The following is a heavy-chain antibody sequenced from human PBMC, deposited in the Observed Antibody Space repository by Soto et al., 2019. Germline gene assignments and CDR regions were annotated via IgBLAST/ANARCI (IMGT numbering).Heavy chain of an antibody. CDR2: INHSGST. CDR1: GGSFSGYY. J-gene: IGHJ4*02. V-gene: IGHV4-34*01. CDR3: ARGGSRYCSGGSCYFDY. D-gene: IGHD2-15*01. Sequence: QVQLQQWGAGLLKPSETLSLTCAVYGGSFSGYYWSWIRQPPGKGLEWIGEINHSGSTNYNPSLTSRVTISVDTSKNQFSLKRSSVTASDTAVYYCARGGSRYCSGGSCYFDYWGQGTLVTVSS.